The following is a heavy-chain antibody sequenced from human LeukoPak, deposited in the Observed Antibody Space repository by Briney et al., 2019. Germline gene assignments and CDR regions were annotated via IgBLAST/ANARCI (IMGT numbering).Heavy chain of an antibody. V-gene: IGHV4-61*02. J-gene: IGHJ4*02. Sequence: SQTLSLTCTVSGGSISSGSYYWRWIRQPAGKGLEWIGRIYTSGGTNYNPSLKSRVTISVDTSKNQFSLKLSSVTAADTAVYYCARVQFGSGYHIDYWGQGTLVTVSS. CDR2: IYTSGGT. CDR1: GGSISSGSYY. CDR3: ARVQFGSGYHIDY. D-gene: IGHD3-3*01.